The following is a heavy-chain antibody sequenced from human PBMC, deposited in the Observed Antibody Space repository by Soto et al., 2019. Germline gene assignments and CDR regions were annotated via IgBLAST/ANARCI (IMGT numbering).Heavy chain of an antibody. CDR3: ARDHYSSSWSKYYYHYGMDV. CDR1: GFTFSSYA. J-gene: IGHJ6*02. V-gene: IGHV3-30-3*01. Sequence: QVQLVESGGGVVQPGRSLRLSCAASGFTFSSYAMHWVRQAPGKGLEWVAVISYDGSNKYYADSVKGRFTISRDNSKNTLYLQMNSLRAEDTAVYYCARDHYSSSWSKYYYHYGMDVWGQGTTVTVSS. CDR2: ISYDGSNK. D-gene: IGHD6-13*01.